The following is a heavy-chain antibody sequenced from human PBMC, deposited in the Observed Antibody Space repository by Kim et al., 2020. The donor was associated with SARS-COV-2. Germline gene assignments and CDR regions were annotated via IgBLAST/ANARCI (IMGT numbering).Heavy chain of an antibody. D-gene: IGHD3-10*01. CDR3: AKRVGDTGSGYMDV. V-gene: IGHV3-23*01. J-gene: IGHJ6*02. Sequence: GGSLRLSCASSGFTFSNYGMNWVRQAPGKGPEWVSAISNSGSTFEADSVKGRFTISRDNSKNTLYLQMNSLRAEDTAVYYCAKRVGDTGSGYMDVRGQGTTVTVSS. CDR1: GFTFSNYG. CDR2: ISNSGST.